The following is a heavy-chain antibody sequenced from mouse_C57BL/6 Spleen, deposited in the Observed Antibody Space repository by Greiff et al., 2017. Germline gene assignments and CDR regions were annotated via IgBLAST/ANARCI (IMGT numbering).Heavy chain of an antibody. J-gene: IGHJ1*03. CDR2: IDSSDSET. V-gene: IGHV1-52*01. CDR1: GYTFTSYW. CDR3: AREVRGYFDV. Sequence: QVQLQQPGAELVRPGSSVKLSCKASGYTFTSYWMSWVKQRPIQGLEWIGTIDSSDSETHYKQMLKDNSTWTVDKASSTEYMQLSSLTSEDSAVYYCAREVRGYFDVWGTGTTVTVSS. D-gene: IGHD2-2*01.